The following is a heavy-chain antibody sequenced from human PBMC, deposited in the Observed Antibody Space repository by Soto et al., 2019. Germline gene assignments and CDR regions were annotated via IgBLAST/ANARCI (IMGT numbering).Heavy chain of an antibody. V-gene: IGHV3-33*01. Sequence: QVQLVESGGGVVQPGRSLRLSCAASGFTFSSYGMHWVRQAPGKGLEWVAVIWYDGSNKYYADSVKGRFTISRDNSKNTLYLQMKGLRAEDTAVYYCARDPDSSGYIRSPLYGMDVWGQGTTVTVSS. D-gene: IGHD3-22*01. J-gene: IGHJ6*02. CDR2: IWYDGSNK. CDR1: GFTFSSYG. CDR3: ARDPDSSGYIRSPLYGMDV.